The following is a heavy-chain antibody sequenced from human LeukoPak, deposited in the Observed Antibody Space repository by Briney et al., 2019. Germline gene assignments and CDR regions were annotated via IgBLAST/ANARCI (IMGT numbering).Heavy chain of an antibody. CDR2: ISSSSSYI. J-gene: IGHJ4*02. CDR3: ARDLAYGDGRY. D-gene: IGHD4-17*01. Sequence: GGSLRLSCAASGFTFSSYSMNWVRQAPGKGLEWVSYISSSSSYIYYADSVKGRFTISRDDAKNSLYLQMDSLRAEDTAVYYCARDLAYGDGRYWGQGTLVTVSS. CDR1: GFTFSSYS. V-gene: IGHV3-21*01.